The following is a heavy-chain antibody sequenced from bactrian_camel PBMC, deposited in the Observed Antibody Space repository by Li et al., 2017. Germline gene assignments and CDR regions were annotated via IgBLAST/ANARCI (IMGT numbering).Heavy chain of an antibody. CDR3: AKGQPVVAGPGYNY. Sequence: HVQLVESGGGSVQAGGSLRLSCTAPGFTSNGCAMDWYRRAPGKELEWVAAINSGGGTTYYGDSAKGRFSISRDNAKNLVTLQTNSLKTEDMAIYYRAKGQPVVAGPGYNYWGQGTQVTVS. J-gene: IGHJ4*01. CDR2: INSGGGTT. V-gene: IGHV3S1*01. CDR1: GFTSNGCA. D-gene: IGHD6*01.